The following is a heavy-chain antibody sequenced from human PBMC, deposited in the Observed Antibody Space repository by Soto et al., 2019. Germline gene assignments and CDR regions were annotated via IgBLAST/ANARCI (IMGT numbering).Heavy chain of an antibody. D-gene: IGHD6-25*01. Sequence: EVQLVESGGGLVPPGGPLRLSCGASGFSVSNYQMPWVRQPPGKGLEWVSRYDPVGSDIGHADSVKGRFTISRDNARNTLYLQMTSLRAEDTALYFCARDDESGHYFEVWGRGMFVTVSS. CDR1: GFSVSNYQ. V-gene: IGHV3-74*01. CDR3: ARDDESGHYFEV. CDR2: YDPVGSDI. J-gene: IGHJ4*02.